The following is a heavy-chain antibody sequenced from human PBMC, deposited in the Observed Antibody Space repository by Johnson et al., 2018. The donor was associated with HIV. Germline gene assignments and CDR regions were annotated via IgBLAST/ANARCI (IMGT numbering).Heavy chain of an antibody. V-gene: IGHV3-30*02. CDR3: AKPLQLEEGAFDI. CDR2: IPYDGSKT. CDR1: SHYG. D-gene: IGHD6-6*01. J-gene: IGHJ3*02. Sequence: SHYGMHWVRQGPGKGLEWVAFIPYDGSKTYYGDSVKGRLTISRDNSKNTLYLQMNSLRAEDTAVYYCAKPLQLEEGAFDIWGQGTMVTVSS.